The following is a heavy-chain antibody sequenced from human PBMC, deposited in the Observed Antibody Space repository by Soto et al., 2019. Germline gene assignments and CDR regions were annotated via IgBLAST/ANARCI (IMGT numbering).Heavy chain of an antibody. J-gene: IGHJ4*02. CDR1: CGSFSGYY. CDR2: INHSGST. Sequence: SETLSLTCAVYCGSFSGYYWSWIRQPPGKGLEWIGEINHSGSTNYNPSLKSRVTMSVDTSKNQISMKLSSVTAADTAVYYCARTSRFDCWGQGTLVTVSS. D-gene: IGHD6-6*01. V-gene: IGHV4-34*01. CDR3: ARTSRFDC.